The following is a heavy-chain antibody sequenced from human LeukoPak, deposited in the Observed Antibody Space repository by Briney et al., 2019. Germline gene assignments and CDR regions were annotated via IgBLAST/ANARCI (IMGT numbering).Heavy chain of an antibody. CDR3: ARDKMATIIYYFDY. CDR2: ISSSGSTI. D-gene: IGHD5-24*01. V-gene: IGHV3-48*03. J-gene: IGHJ4*02. Sequence: GGSLRLSCAASGFTFSSYEMNWVRQAPGKGLEWVSYISSSGSTIYYADSVKGRFTISRDNAKNSLYLQMNSLRAEDTAVYYCARDKMATIIYYFDYWGQGTLVIVSS. CDR1: GFTFSSYE.